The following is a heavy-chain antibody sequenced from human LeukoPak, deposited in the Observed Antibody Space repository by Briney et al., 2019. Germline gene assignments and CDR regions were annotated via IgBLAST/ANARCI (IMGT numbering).Heavy chain of an antibody. CDR2: IDSSGTT. V-gene: IGHV4-4*07. CDR3: ATGGYSAWCDY. Sequence: SETLSLTCSVSDVSINTYFWSWIRQPAGKGLEWIGRIDSSGTTSLNPSLKSRVTISQDKSKKQFSLKLSSVTAADTAVYYCATGGYSAWCDYWGHGTQVIVSS. CDR1: DVSINTYF. J-gene: IGHJ4*01. D-gene: IGHD6-19*01.